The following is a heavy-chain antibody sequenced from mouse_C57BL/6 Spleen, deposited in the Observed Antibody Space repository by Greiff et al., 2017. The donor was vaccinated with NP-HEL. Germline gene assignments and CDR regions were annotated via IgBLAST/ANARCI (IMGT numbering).Heavy chain of an antibody. CDR3: ARAYGSSLYWYFDV. D-gene: IGHD1-1*01. CDR2: INSDGGST. V-gene: IGHV5-2*03. J-gene: IGHJ1*03. CDR1: EYAFPSHD. Sequence: EVKLVESGGGLVQPGESLKLSCESNEYAFPSHDMSWVRKTPEKRLELVAAINSDGGSTYYPDTMERRFIISRDNTKKTMYLQMSSLRSEDTALYYCARAYGSSLYWYFDVWGTGTTVTVSS.